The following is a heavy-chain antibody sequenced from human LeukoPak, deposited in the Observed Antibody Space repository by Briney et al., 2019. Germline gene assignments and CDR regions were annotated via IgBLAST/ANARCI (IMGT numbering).Heavy chain of an antibody. D-gene: IGHD3-10*01. Sequence: GMPLRLSCAPSVFTFSSYRMHWVRQAPGKGLEWVAVISYYGSNKYYAVSVKGRFTIPRDNSKNTLYLQMNSLRAEDTAVYYCAKDRTYYYGSGSYYNGDAFGIWGQGTMVTVSS. V-gene: IGHV3-30*18. J-gene: IGHJ3*02. CDR3: AKDRTYYYGSGSYYNGDAFGI. CDR2: ISYYGSNK. CDR1: VFTFSSYR.